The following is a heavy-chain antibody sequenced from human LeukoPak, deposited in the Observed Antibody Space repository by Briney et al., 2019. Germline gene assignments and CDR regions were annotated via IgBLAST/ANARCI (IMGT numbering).Heavy chain of an antibody. CDR3: ARVPNPHYYYYYMDV. CDR2: INPSGGST. D-gene: IGHD1-14*01. CDR1: GYTFTSYY. Sequence: ASVKVSCKASGYTFTSYYMHWVRQAPGQGLEWMGIINPSGGSTSYAQKFQGRVTMTRDTSTSTVYMELSSLRSEDTAVYYCARVPNPHYYYYYMDVWGKGTTVTVSS. V-gene: IGHV1-46*03. J-gene: IGHJ6*03.